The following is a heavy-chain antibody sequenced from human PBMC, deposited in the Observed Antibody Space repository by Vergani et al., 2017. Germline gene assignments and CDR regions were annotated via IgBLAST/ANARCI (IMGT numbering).Heavy chain of an antibody. CDR2: IIPIFGTA. V-gene: IGHV1-69*13. CDR3: ARDLGPHIAVVTANYGMDV. D-gene: IGHD2-21*02. J-gene: IGHJ6*02. CDR1: GGTFSSYA. Sequence: QVQLVQSGAEVKKPGSSVKVSCKASGGTFSSYAISWVRQAPGQGLEWMGRIIPIFGTANYAQKFQGRVTITADESTSTAYMELSSLRSEDTAVYYCARDLGPHIAVVTANYGMDVWGQGTTVTVSS.